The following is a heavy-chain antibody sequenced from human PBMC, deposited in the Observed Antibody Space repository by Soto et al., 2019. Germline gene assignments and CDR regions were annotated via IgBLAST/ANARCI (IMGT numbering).Heavy chain of an antibody. CDR2: INHSGNT. V-gene: IGHV4-34*01. J-gene: IGHJ6*02. Sequence: PSATLSLTCAVYGGSFSGYDWTWIRQPPGTGLEWIGEINHSGNTNYNPSIKSRITKSVDTSKNQFSLKLNSVTAADTAVYYCASPLWFGEFINTHYYYYGMDVWGQGATVTVSS. D-gene: IGHD3-10*01. CDR1: GGSFSGYD. CDR3: ASPLWFGEFINTHYYYYGMDV.